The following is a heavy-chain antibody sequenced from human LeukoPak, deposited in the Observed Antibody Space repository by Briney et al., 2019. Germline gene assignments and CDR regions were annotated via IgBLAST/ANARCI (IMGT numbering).Heavy chain of an antibody. V-gene: IGHV4-34*01. Sequence: PGGSLRLSCAASGFSISGYAMSWVRQPPGKGLEWIGEINHSGSTNYNPSLKSRATISVDTSKNQFSLKLSSVTAADTAVYYCARGPNYYGSGSYNYWGQGTLVTVSS. CDR3: ARGPNYYGSGSYNY. CDR2: INHSGST. CDR1: GFSISGYA. D-gene: IGHD3-10*01. J-gene: IGHJ4*02.